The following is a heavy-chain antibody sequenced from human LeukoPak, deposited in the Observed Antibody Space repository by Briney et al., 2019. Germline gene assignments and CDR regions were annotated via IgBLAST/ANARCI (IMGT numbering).Heavy chain of an antibody. D-gene: IGHD3-22*01. J-gene: IGHJ1*01. CDR1: GFTFSTYA. Sequence: HSGGSLRLSCATSGFTFSTYAMSWVRQAPGKGLEWVSAISGSGGSTYYADSVKGRFTISRDNSKNTLYLQMNSLRAEDTAVYYCASPRYYYDSSALSAFQHWGQGTLVTVSS. CDR3: ASPRYYYDSSALSAFQH. V-gene: IGHV3-23*01. CDR2: ISGSGGST.